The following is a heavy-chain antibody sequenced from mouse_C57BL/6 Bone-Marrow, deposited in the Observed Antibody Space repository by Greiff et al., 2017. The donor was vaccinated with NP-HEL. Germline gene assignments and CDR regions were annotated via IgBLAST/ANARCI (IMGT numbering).Heavy chain of an antibody. V-gene: IGHV1-59*01. CDR3: ARWGVVAPY. J-gene: IGHJ2*01. Sequence: VQLQQPGAELVRPGTSVKLSCKASGYTFTSYWMHWVKQRPGQGLEWIGVIDPSDSYTNYNQKFKGKATLTVDTSSSTAYMQLSSLTSEDSAVYYCARWGVVAPYWGQGTTLTVSS. CDR1: GYTFTSYW. D-gene: IGHD1-1*01. CDR2: IDPSDSYT.